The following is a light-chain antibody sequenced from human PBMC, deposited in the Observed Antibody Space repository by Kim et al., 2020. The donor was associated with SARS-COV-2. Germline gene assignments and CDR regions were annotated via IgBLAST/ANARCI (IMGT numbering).Light chain of an antibody. V-gene: IGKV3-15*01. Sequence: EIVMTQSPATLSVSPGERATLSCRASQSVSSNLAWYQLKPGQAPRLLIYSASTRATGIPTRFSGSGSGTEFTLTISSLQSEDFAVYYCQEYNNWPPLTFGGGTKLEI. J-gene: IGKJ4*01. CDR2: SAS. CDR1: QSVSSN. CDR3: QEYNNWPPLT.